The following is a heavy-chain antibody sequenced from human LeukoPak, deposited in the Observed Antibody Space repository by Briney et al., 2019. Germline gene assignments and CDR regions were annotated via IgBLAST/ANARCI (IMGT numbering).Heavy chain of an antibody. J-gene: IGHJ6*03. CDR3: ARVYYDFWSGYSAPYYYYYYMDV. Sequence: SETLSLTCTVSGGSISSYYWSWIRQPPGKGLEWIGYIYYSGSTNYNPSLKSRVTISVDTSKNQFSLKLSSVTAADTAVYYCARVYYDFWSGYSAPYYYYYYMDVWGKGTTVTVSS. V-gene: IGHV4-59*01. D-gene: IGHD3-3*01. CDR2: IYYSGST. CDR1: GGSISSYY.